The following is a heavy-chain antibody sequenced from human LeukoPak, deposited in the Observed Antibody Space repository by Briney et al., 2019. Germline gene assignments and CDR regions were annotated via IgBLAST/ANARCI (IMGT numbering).Heavy chain of an antibody. D-gene: IGHD3-10*01. CDR1: GASITNSLYY. V-gene: IGHV4-39*01. J-gene: IGHJ4*02. CDR3: ARQDFGSGIVPGY. Sequence: SETLSLTCTVSGASITNSLYYWGWIRQPPGKGLEWIATVYHTGSTYYNPSLKSRVTISIDTSKSHFSLKLRSVTAADMAVYYCARQDFGSGIVPGYWGQGTLVTVSS. CDR2: VYHTGST.